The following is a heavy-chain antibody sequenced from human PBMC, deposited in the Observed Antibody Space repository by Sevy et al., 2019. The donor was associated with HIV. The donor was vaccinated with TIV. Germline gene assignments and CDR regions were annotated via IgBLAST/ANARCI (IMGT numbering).Heavy chain of an antibody. V-gene: IGHV4-59*12. CDR3: AREGFSGGWPYGMDF. D-gene: IGHD2-15*01. J-gene: IGHJ6*02. CDR2: LSYSGSS. CDR1: GGSLGTFD. Sequence: SETLSLTCAVSGGSLGTFDWSWIRRPPGKGLEYIGYLSYSGSSQFTPSLRSRATMSADTSKNEFSLRLTSVHPADTAVYYCAREGFSGGWPYGMDFWGQGTTVTVSS.